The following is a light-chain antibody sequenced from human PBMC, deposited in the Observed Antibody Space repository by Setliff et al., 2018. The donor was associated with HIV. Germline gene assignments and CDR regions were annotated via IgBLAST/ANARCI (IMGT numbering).Light chain of an antibody. CDR2: DNV. J-gene: IGLJ3*02. CDR1: SSNIGNNY. Sequence: VLTQPPSVSAAPGQKVTISCSGSSSNIGNNYVSWYQQLPGAAPKLLIYDNVKRPSGIPDRFSGSKSGTSATLGITGLQTGDEADYYCGTWDNSLSAGVFGGGTKVTVL. V-gene: IGLV1-51*01. CDR3: GTWDNSLSAGV.